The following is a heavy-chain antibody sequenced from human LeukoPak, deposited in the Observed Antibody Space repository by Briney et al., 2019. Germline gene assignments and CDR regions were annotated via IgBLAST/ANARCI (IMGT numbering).Heavy chain of an antibody. J-gene: IGHJ4*02. D-gene: IGHD2-8*01. V-gene: IGHV3-11*01. CDR2: ISSSGSTI. CDR3: AKDLSWDPDYCTNGVCSTFDY. Sequence: PGGSLGLSCAASGFTFSDYYMSWIRQAPGKGLEWVSYISSSGSTIYYADSVKGRFTISRDNAKNSLYLQMNSLRAEDTAVYYCAKDLSWDPDYCTNGVCSTFDYWGQGTLVTVSS. CDR1: GFTFSDYY.